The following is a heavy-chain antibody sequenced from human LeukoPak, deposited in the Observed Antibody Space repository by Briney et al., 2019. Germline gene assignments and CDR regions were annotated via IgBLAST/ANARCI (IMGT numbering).Heavy chain of an antibody. Sequence: PSETLSLTCAVYGGSFSGYYWSWIRQPPGKGLEWIGDINHSGSTNYDPSLKSRVTISVDTSKSHFSLKLSSVTAADTAVYYCAGVSVVTATPPEYWGRGTLVTVSS. CDR1: GGSFSGYY. V-gene: IGHV4-34*01. J-gene: IGHJ4*02. D-gene: IGHD2-21*02. CDR3: AGVSVVTATPPEY. CDR2: INHSGST.